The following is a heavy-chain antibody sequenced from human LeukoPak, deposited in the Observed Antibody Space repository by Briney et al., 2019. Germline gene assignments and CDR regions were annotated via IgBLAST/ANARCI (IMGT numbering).Heavy chain of an antibody. CDR1: GGSFSGYY. J-gene: IGHJ6*03. D-gene: IGHD4-23*01. V-gene: IGHV4-34*01. Sequence: SETLSLTCAVYGGSFSGYYWSWIRQPPGKGLEWIGEINHSGSTNYNPSLKSRVTISVGTSKNQFSLKLSSVTAADTAVYYCARTPGATVVTPLVRDYYYYMDVWGKGTTVTISS. CDR3: ARTPGATVVTPLVRDYYYYMDV. CDR2: INHSGST.